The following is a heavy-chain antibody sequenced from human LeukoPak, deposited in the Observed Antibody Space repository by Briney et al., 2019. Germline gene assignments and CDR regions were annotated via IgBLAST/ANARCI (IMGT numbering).Heavy chain of an antibody. J-gene: IGHJ4*02. CDR2: ISYDGSNK. V-gene: IGHV3-30*04. Sequence: GGSLRLSCAASGFTFSSYAMHWVRQAPGKGLEWVAVISYDGSNKYYADSVKGRFTISRDNAKNSLYLQMNSLRAEDMALYYCAKAYSSSSRGAYFDYWGQGTLVTVSS. CDR3: AKAYSSSSRGAYFDY. D-gene: IGHD6-6*01. CDR1: GFTFSSYA.